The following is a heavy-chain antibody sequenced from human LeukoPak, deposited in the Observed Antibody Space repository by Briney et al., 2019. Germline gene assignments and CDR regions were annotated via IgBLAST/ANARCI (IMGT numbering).Heavy chain of an antibody. CDR2: ISSSGSTI. J-gene: IGHJ6*04. D-gene: IGHD3-10*02. V-gene: IGHV3-48*04. Sequence: GGSLRLSCEGSRFTFSDYSMNWVRQAPGKGLEWVSYISSSGSTIYYADSVKGRFTISRDNAKNSLYLQMNSLRAEDTAVYYCAELGITMIGGVWGKGTTVTISS. CDR1: RFTFSDYS. CDR3: AELGITMIGGV.